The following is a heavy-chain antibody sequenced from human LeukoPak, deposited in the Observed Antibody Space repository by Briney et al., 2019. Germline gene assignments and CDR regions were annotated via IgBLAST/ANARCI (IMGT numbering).Heavy chain of an antibody. CDR2: ISYDGSNK. Sequence: GGSLRLSCAASGLTFSSYAMHWVRQAPGKGLEWVAVISYDGSNKYYADSVKGRFTISRDNSKNTLYLQMNSLRAEDTAVYYCAREPSYDFWSGYQYYYYYGMDVWGQGTTVTVSS. V-gene: IGHV3-30-3*01. CDR3: AREPSYDFWSGYQYYYYYGMDV. CDR1: GLTFSSYA. D-gene: IGHD3-3*01. J-gene: IGHJ6*02.